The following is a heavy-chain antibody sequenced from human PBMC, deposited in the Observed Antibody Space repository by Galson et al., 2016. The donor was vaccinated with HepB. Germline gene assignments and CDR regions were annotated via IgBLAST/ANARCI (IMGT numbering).Heavy chain of an antibody. Sequence: QSGAEVKKPGESLRISCKGSGYSFTDYWIGWVRQMPGKGLEWMGIIYPGDSHTRYSPSFQGQVTISADKSISTAYLQWSSLKASDTAIYYCARRLTHDSKIWDIDYWGQGTLFTVSS. D-gene: IGHD3-16*01. CDR1: GYSFTDYW. J-gene: IGHJ4*02. CDR3: ARRLTHDSKIWDIDY. CDR2: IYPGDSHT. V-gene: IGHV5-51*01.